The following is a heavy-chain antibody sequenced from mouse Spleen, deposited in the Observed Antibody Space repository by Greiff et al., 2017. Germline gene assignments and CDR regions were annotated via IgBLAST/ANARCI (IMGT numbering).Heavy chain of an antibody. V-gene: IGHV1-69*01. J-gene: IGHJ2*01. CDR3: ARGDYSNPYFDY. D-gene: IGHD2-5*01. CDR2: IDPSDSYT. CDR1: GYTFTSYW. Sequence: QVQLQQSGAELVMPGASVKLSCKASGYTFTSYWMHWVKQRPGQGLEWIGEIDPSDSYTNYNQKFKGKATLTVDKSSSTAYMQLSSLTSEDSAVYYCARGDYSNPYFDYWGQGTTLTVSS.